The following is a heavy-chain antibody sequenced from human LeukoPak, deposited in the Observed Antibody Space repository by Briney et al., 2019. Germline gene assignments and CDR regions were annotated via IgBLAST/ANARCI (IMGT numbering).Heavy chain of an antibody. J-gene: IGHJ4*02. D-gene: IGHD4-17*01. Sequence: GESLRLSCAASEFTFTTYSMAWVRQAPGKGLEWVSSISSSSSYIYYADSVKGRFTISRDNAKNSLYLQMNSLRAEDTAVYYCASLLDYGATPDWGQGTLVTVSS. V-gene: IGHV3-21*01. CDR3: ASLLDYGATPD. CDR1: EFTFTTYS. CDR2: ISSSSSYI.